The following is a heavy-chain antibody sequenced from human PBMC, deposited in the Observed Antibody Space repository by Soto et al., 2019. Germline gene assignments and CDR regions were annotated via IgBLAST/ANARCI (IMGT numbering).Heavy chain of an antibody. D-gene: IGHD5-18*01. Sequence: ASVKVSCKASGYTFNTYSISWVRQAPGQGLEWVGWISGYNGDTHYAQKFQGRVTMTTDTSTSTAYMELRSLRSDDTAMYYCARENVLSYVDTAMVDYFDYWGQGTLVTVSS. J-gene: IGHJ4*02. V-gene: IGHV1-18*01. CDR3: ARENVLSYVDTAMVDYFDY. CDR1: GYTFNTYS. CDR2: ISGYNGDT.